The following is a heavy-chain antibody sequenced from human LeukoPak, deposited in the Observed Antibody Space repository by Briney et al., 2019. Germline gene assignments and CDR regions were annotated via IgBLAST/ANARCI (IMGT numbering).Heavy chain of an antibody. CDR2: ISSSGSDI. Sequence: GGSLRLSCAASGFTFSNYEMHWVRQAPGKGLEWVSYISSSGSDIYYADSVKGRFTISRDNAKNSLYLQMNSLRAEDTAVYYCARNPPPTGGAFTDDYWGQGTLVTVSS. D-gene: IGHD1-14*01. J-gene: IGHJ4*02. V-gene: IGHV3-48*03. CDR1: GFTFSNYE. CDR3: ARNPPPTGGAFTDDY.